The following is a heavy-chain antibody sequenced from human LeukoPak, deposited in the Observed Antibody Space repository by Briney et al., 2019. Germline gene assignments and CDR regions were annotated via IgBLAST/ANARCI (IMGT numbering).Heavy chain of an antibody. J-gene: IGHJ2*01. CDR3: ARMYSSGWYFDL. CDR2: IYYSGST. V-gene: IGHV4-59*01. CDR1: GGSISSYY. Sequence: SETLSLTCTVSGGSISSYYWSWIRQPPGKGLEWIGYIYYSGSTNYNSSLKSRVTISVDTSKSQLSLKLSSVTATDTAVYYCARMYSSGWYFDLWGRGTLVTVSS. D-gene: IGHD6-19*01.